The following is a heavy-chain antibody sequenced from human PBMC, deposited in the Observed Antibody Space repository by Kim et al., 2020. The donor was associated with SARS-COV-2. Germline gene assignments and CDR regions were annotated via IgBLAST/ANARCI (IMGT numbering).Heavy chain of an antibody. J-gene: IGHJ4*02. CDR3: ANLRNDY. CDR2: DGSEI. Sequence: DGSEIHYVDSVKGRFTISRDNAKNSLYLQMNNLRAEDTAVYYCANLRNDYCGQGTLVTVSS. V-gene: IGHV3-7*01.